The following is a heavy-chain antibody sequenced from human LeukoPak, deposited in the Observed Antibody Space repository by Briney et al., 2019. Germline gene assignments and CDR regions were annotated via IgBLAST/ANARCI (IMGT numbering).Heavy chain of an antibody. J-gene: IGHJ5*02. D-gene: IGHD3-3*01. V-gene: IGHV4-59*01. CDR3: ARVAILDWFDP. CDR1: GGSISSYY. Sequence: PSETLSLTCTVSGGSISSYYWSWIRQPPGKGLEWIGYIYYSGSTNYNPSLKSRVTISVDTSKNQFSLKLSSVTAADTAVYYCARVAILDWFDPWGQGPWSPSPQ. CDR2: IYYSGST.